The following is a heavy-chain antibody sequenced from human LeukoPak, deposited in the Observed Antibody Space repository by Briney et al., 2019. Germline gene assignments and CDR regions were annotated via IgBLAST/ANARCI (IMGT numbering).Heavy chain of an antibody. CDR2: IIPIFGTA. CDR3: AIPRESGYYDFWSAPDY. Sequence: GASVKVSCKASGYTFTSYAISWVRQAPGQGLEWMGGIIPIFGTANYAQKFQGRVTITADESTSTAYMELSSLRSEDTAVYYCAIPRESGYYDFWSAPDYWGQGTLVTVSP. D-gene: IGHD3-3*01. J-gene: IGHJ4*02. CDR1: GYTFTSYA. V-gene: IGHV1-69*13.